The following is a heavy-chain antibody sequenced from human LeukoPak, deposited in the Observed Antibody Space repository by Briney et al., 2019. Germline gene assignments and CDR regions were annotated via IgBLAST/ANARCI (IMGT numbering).Heavy chain of an antibody. V-gene: IGHV3-7*01. CDR1: GFTFSDFW. Sequence: GGSLRLSCAASGFTFSDFWMTWVRQAPGKGLEWVANIKKDGSEKSYVDSVKGRFIISRDKAKNTLYLQMNSLTAEATAVYYCAREYFYNSSGYRALRYWGQGTLVTVSS. J-gene: IGHJ4*02. CDR3: AREYFYNSSGYRALRY. D-gene: IGHD3-22*01. CDR2: IKKDGSEK.